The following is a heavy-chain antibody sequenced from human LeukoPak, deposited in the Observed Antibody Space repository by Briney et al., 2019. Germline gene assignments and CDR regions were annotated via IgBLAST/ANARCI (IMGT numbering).Heavy chain of an antibody. J-gene: IGHJ6*02. D-gene: IGHD3-22*01. Sequence: GGSLRLSCAASGFTFDDYTMHWVRQAPGKGLEWVSLISWDGISTYFADSVKGRFTISRDNSKNSLYLQMNSLRTEDTALYYCAKADQGLYDSSGYTPLSYYYGIDVWGQGTTVTVSS. CDR2: ISWDGIST. CDR3: AKADQGLYDSSGYTPLSYYYGIDV. V-gene: IGHV3-43*01. CDR1: GFTFDDYT.